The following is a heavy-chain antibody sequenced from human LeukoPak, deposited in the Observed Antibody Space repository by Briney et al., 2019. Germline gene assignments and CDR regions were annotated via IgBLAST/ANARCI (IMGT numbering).Heavy chain of an antibody. Sequence: ASVKVSCKASGYTFTSYDINWVRQATGQGLEWMGWMNPNSGNTGYAQKFQGRVTITRNTSISTAYMELSSLRSEDTAVYYCARGRGELLWFGELLSYFDYWGQGTLVTVSS. V-gene: IGHV1-8*03. D-gene: IGHD3-10*01. CDR2: MNPNSGNT. CDR1: GYTFTSYD. J-gene: IGHJ4*02. CDR3: ARGRGELLWFGELLSYFDY.